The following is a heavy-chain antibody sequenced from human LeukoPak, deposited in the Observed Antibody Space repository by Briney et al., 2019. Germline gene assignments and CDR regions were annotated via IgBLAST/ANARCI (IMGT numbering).Heavy chain of an antibody. CDR2: VTPNSGDT. CDR1: GFTFTGYY. CDR3: ARRDAMDV. Sequence: ASVKVPCKASGFTFTGYYMHWVRQAPGQGLEWMGRVTPNSGDTNYAQKFQGRVTMTRDTSISTAYMELSRLTSDDTAVYYCARRDAMDVWGQGTTVTVS. J-gene: IGHJ6*02. V-gene: IGHV1-2*06.